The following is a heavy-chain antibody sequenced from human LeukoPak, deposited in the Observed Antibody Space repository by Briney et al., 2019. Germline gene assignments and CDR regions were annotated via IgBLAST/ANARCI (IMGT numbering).Heavy chain of an antibody. Sequence: PSETLSLTCAVYGGSFSGYYWSWIRQPPGKGLEWIGEINHSGSTNYNPSLKSRVTISVDTSKNQFSLKLSSVTAADTAVYYCARAPDPTIHSRMDVWGQGTTVTVSS. CDR1: GGSFSGYY. V-gene: IGHV4-34*01. CDR3: ARAPDPTIHSRMDV. CDR2: INHSGST. J-gene: IGHJ6*02. D-gene: IGHD4/OR15-4a*01.